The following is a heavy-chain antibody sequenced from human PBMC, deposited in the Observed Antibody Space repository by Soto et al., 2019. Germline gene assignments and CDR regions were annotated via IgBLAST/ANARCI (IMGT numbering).Heavy chain of an antibody. CDR1: GGSISSSSYY. J-gene: IGHJ6*04. Sequence: PSETLYLTCTVSGGSISSSSYYCGWIRQPPGKGLEWIGSIYYSGSTYYNPSLKSRVTISVDTSKNQFSLKLSSVTAADTAVYYCARKTIFGVVSKTNRFDPWGKGTTVTDSS. CDR3: ARKTIFGVVSKTNRFDP. V-gene: IGHV4-39*01. CDR2: IYYSGST. D-gene: IGHD3-3*01.